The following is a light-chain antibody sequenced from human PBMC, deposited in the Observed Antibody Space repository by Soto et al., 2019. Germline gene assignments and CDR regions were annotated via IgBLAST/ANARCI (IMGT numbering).Light chain of an antibody. J-gene: IGKJ4*01. V-gene: IGKV3-15*01. CDR1: QSVSSN. Sequence: EIVMTQSPATLSVSPGERATLSCRASQSVSSNLAWYQQKPGQAPRLLIYGASTRATGIPARFGGSGSGTEFTLTLSSLQSEDFAVYYCQQYNSWPLTFGGGTKVEIK. CDR2: GAS. CDR3: QQYNSWPLT.